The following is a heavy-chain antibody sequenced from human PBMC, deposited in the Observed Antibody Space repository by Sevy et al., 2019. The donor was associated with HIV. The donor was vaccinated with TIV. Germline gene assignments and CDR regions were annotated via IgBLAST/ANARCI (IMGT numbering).Heavy chain of an antibody. CDR3: ASGSGSYYDAFHI. J-gene: IGHJ3*02. Sequence: SETLSLTCSDSGGSISGNFWTWIRQPPGKGLEWIGYIYYSGSTNSNPSLKSRVSISLDTSKNQFSLRLNSVTAADTAVYYCASGSGSYYDAFHIWGQGTMVTVSS. V-gene: IGHV4-59*01. CDR1: GGSISGNF. D-gene: IGHD1-26*01. CDR2: IYYSGST.